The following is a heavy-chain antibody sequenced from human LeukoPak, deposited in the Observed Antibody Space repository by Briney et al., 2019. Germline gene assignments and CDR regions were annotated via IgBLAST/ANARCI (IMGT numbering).Heavy chain of an antibody. Sequence: PSETLSLTCTVSGGSISSYYWSWIRQPPGKGLEWIGYIYYSGSTNYNPSLKSRVTISVDTSKNQFSLKLTSVTAADTAVYYCARTMEGYCSGGSCYQYSYYMDVWGKGTTVTVFS. J-gene: IGHJ6*03. D-gene: IGHD2-15*01. CDR2: IYYSGST. CDR3: ARTMEGYCSGGSCYQYSYYMDV. V-gene: IGHV4-59*01. CDR1: GGSISSYY.